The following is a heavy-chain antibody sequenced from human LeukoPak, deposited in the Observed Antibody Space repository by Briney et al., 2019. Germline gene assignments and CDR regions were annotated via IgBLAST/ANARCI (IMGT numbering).Heavy chain of an antibody. V-gene: IGHV3-30*18. J-gene: IGHJ4*02. CDR1: GFTFSSYG. D-gene: IGHD6-19*01. CDR3: AEDSEAVAYGYFDY. CDR2: ISYDGSNK. Sequence: PGRSLRLSCAASGFTFSSYGMHWVRQAPGKGLEWVAVISYDGSNKYYADSVKGRFTISRDNSKNTLYLQMNSLRAEDTAVYYCAEDSEAVAYGYFDYWGQGTLVTVSS.